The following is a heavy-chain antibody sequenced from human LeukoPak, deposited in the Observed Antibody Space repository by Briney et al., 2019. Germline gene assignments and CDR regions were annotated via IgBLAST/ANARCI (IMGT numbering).Heavy chain of an antibody. CDR3: ARAPRITIFGGTTYFDY. CDR1: GGSISSGGYY. D-gene: IGHD3-3*01. Sequence: PSETLSLTCTVSGGSISSGGYYWSWIRQHPGKGLEWIGYIYYSGSTYYNPSLKSRVTISVDTSKNQFSLKLSSVTAADTAVYYCARAPRITIFGGTTYFDYWGQGTLVTVSS. J-gene: IGHJ4*02. V-gene: IGHV4-31*03. CDR2: IYYSGST.